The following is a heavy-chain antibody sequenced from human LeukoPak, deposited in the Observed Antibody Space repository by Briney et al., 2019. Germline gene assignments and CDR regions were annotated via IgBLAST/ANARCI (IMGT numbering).Heavy chain of an antibody. CDR2: ISSSSTI. J-gene: IGHJ4*02. CDR1: GFTFSTYS. V-gene: IGHV3-48*02. D-gene: IGHD3-10*01. Sequence: PGGSLTLSCAASGFTFSTYSMNWVRQAPGKGLEWVSCISSSSTIFYGDSVKGRFTVSRDNDKRSLYLQLNSLRDEDTGLYYCGRDRFYGSVSYQNAGGCFDNWGQGTLVTVCS. CDR3: GRDRFYGSVSYQNAGGCFDN.